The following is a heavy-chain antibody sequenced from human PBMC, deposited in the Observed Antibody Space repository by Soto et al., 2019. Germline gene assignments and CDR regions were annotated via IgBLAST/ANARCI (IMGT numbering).Heavy chain of an antibody. Sequence: ASVNVYCKASAYTFTSYGISWVRQALGQGLEWMGWISAYNGNTNYAQKLQGRVTMTTDTSTSTAYMELRSLRSDDTAVYYCAIDKLLYDFWSVYYDATPFDYWGQGTLVTVSS. CDR3: AIDKLLYDFWSVYYDATPFDY. J-gene: IGHJ4*02. CDR2: ISAYNGNT. D-gene: IGHD3-3*01. CDR1: AYTFTSYG. V-gene: IGHV1-18*01.